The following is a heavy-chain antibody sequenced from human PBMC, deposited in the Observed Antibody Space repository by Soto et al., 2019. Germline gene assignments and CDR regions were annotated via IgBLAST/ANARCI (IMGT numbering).Heavy chain of an antibody. D-gene: IGHD5-12*01. J-gene: IGHJ6*02. Sequence: GGSLRLSCAASGFTFSSYAMHWVRQAPGKGLEWVAVISYDGSKKYYADSVKGRFTISRDNSKNTRYLQMNSLRAEDTAVYYWGSVGLRSSGPLDGMDVWGQGTAVTVSS. CDR1: GFTFSSYA. V-gene: IGHV3-30-3*01. CDR2: ISYDGSKK. CDR3: GSVGLRSSGPLDGMDV.